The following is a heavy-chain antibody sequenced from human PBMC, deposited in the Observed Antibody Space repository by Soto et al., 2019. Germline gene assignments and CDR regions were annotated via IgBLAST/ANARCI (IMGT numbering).Heavy chain of an antibody. D-gene: IGHD4-17*01. CDR2: IYYNGNT. J-gene: IGHJ4*02. CDR3: ARDSEDYGGNFRWDY. V-gene: IGHV4-30-4*01. Sequence: TSETLSLTCTVSGGSISSGAYFWSWIRQPPGKGLEWIGYIYYNGNTYYIPSLKSRVAISRDTSKNQFSLELTSVTAADTAVYYPARDSEDYGGNFRWDYWGPGSLVNVSS. CDR1: GGSISSGAYF.